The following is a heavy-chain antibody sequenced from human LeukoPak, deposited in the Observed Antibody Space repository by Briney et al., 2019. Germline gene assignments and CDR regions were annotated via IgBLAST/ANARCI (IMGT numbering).Heavy chain of an antibody. Sequence: PSETLSLTCTVSGGSTSSYYWSWIRQPAGKGLEWIGRIYTSGSTNYNPSLKSRDTMSVDTSKNQFSLKLSSVTAADTAVYYCARVFPEQLAFDYWGQGTLVTVSS. D-gene: IGHD6-6*01. J-gene: IGHJ4*02. CDR2: IYTSGST. CDR1: GGSTSSYY. V-gene: IGHV4-4*07. CDR3: ARVFPEQLAFDY.